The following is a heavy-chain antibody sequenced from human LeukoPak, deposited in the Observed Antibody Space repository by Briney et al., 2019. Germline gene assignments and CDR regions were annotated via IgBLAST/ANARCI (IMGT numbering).Heavy chain of an antibody. CDR2: INPSGGST. J-gene: IGHJ6*03. Sequence: ASVKVSCKASGYTFTSYYMHWVRQAPGQGLEWMGIINPSGGSTSYAQKFQGRVTMTRDTSTSTVYMELSSLRSEDTAVYYCARSGRVSRAYCSSTSCYGFGNMDVWGKGTTVTVSS. CDR1: GYTFTSYY. V-gene: IGHV1-46*01. CDR3: ARSGRVSRAYCSSTSCYGFGNMDV. D-gene: IGHD2-2*01.